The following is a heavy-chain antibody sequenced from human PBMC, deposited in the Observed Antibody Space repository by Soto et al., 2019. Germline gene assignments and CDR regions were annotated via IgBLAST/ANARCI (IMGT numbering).Heavy chain of an antibody. CDR2: IWYDGSNK. V-gene: IGHV3-33*01. Sequence: GGSLRLSCAASGFTFSSYGMHWVRQAPGKGLEWVAVIWYDGSNKYYADSVKGRFTISRDNSKNTLYLQMNSLRAEDTAVYYCARDFQPYGGAFDYWGQGTLVTVSS. D-gene: IGHD4-17*01. CDR3: ARDFQPYGGAFDY. J-gene: IGHJ4*02. CDR1: GFTFSSYG.